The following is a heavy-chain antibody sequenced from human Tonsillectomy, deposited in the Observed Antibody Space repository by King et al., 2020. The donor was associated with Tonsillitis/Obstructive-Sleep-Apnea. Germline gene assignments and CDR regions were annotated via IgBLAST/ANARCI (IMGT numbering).Heavy chain of an antibody. CDR3: AKDGFYCLDV. CDR2: IYRSGRT. J-gene: IGHJ6*03. Sequence: HVPLQESGPGLVKPSGTLSLTCAVSGGSISDGNWWSWVRQPPGKGLEWIGEIYRSGRTSYSPSLKSRVIMSVDTSKNQFSLNLTSVTAADTAMYFCAKDGFYCLDVWGKGTTVTVSS. V-gene: IGHV4-4*02. D-gene: IGHD6-25*01. CDR1: GGSISDGNW.